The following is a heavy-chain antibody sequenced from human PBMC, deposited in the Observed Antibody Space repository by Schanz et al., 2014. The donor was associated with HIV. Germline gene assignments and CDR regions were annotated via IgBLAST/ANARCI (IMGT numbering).Heavy chain of an antibody. CDR1: GFTFSKYA. CDR3: AKTASYYYAMDV. J-gene: IGHJ6*02. V-gene: IGHV3-23*01. Sequence: EVQLLESGGGLVQPGGSLRLSCAASGFTFSKYAMSWVRQAPGKGLEWVSAISDSGGVTYYADSVKGRFTISRVNSKNTLYLHMNSLRAADTAVYYCAKTASYYYAMDVWGQGTTVTVSS. CDR2: ISDSGGVT.